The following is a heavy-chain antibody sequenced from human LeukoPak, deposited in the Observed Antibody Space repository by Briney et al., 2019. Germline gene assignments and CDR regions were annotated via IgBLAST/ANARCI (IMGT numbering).Heavy chain of an antibody. V-gene: IGHV1-2*02. D-gene: IGHD3-10*01. Sequence: ASVKVSCKASGYTFTGYYMHWVRQAPGQGLEWMGWINPNSGGTNYAQKFQGRVTMTRDTSISTAYMELSRLRSDDTAVYYCARVPYGSGSYAVLWGRGTLVTVSS. CDR3: ARVPYGSGSYAVL. CDR1: GYTFTGYY. CDR2: INPNSGGT. J-gene: IGHJ2*01.